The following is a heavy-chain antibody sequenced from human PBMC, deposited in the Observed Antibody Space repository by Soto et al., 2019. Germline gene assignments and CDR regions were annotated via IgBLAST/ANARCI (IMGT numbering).Heavy chain of an antibody. J-gene: IGHJ4*02. CDR1: GGSISSGDYY. V-gene: IGHV4-30-4*01. D-gene: IGHD5-18*01. CDR3: ASSGYSYAPTPDY. CDR2: IYYSGST. Sequence: QVQLQESGPGLVKPSQTLSLTCTVSGGSISSGDYYWSWIRQPPGKGLEWIGYIYYSGSTYYNPSLKSRVXXSXDXXKNQFSRKLSSVTAADTAVYYCASSGYSYAPTPDYWGQGTLVTVSS.